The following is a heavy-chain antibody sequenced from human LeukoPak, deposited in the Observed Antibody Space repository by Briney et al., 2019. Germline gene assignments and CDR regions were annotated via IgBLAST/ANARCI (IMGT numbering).Heavy chain of an antibody. V-gene: IGHV1-2*02. CDR2: INPNSGGT. Sequence: ASVKVSCKASGYTFTGYYMHWVRQAPGQGLEWMGWINPNSGGTNYAQRFQGRVTMTRDTSISTAHMELRSLRSDDTAVYYCSRRYYDRSGYWYFDSWGQGTLVTVSS. CDR1: GYTFTGYY. D-gene: IGHD3-22*01. CDR3: SRRYYDRSGYWYFDS. J-gene: IGHJ4*02.